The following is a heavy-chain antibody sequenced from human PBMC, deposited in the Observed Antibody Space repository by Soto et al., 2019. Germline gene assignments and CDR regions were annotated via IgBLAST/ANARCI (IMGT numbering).Heavy chain of an antibody. V-gene: IGHV4-59*12. Sequence: PSETLSLTCTVSGGSISSYYWNWIRQPPGKHLEWIGDIYYSGTTSYSPSLRGRATISVDKSKNQFSLKLRSVTAADTAVYYCATLPPRIVVSLLPIPTWGQGILVTVSS. D-gene: IGHD2-21*01. CDR3: ATLPPRIVVSLLPIPT. CDR1: GGSISSYY. J-gene: IGHJ5*02. CDR2: IYYSGTT.